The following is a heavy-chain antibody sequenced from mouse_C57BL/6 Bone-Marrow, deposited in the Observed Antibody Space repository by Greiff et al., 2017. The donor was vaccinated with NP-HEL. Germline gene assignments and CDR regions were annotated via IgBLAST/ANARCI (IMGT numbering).Heavy chain of an antibody. D-gene: IGHD1-2*01. CDR2: IRNKANGYTT. CDR1: GFTFTDYY. Sequence: EVQRVESGGGLVQPGGSLSLSCAASGFTFTDYYMSWVRQAPGKALEWLGFIRNKANGYTTEYSASVKGRFTISRDNSQSILYLQMNALRAEDSATYYCARLIPYYFDYWGQGTTLTVSS. V-gene: IGHV7-3*01. J-gene: IGHJ2*01. CDR3: ARLIPYYFDY.